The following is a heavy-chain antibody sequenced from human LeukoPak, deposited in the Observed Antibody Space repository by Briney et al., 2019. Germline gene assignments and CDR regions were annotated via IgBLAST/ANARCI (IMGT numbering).Heavy chain of an antibody. V-gene: IGHV3-53*01. CDR3: ARGETSSYDY. CDR2: IYSGGNT. D-gene: IGHD2-2*01. CDR1: GFTVSINY. J-gene: IGHJ4*02. Sequence: GGSLRLSCAASGFTVSINYMSWVRQAPGKGLEWVSVIYSGGNTYYADSVKGRFTISRDNSKNTVYLQMNSLRAEDTAVYYCARGETSSYDYWGQGTLITVSS.